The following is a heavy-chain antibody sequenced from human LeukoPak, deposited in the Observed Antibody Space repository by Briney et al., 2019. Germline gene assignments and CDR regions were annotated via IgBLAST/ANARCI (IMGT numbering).Heavy chain of an antibody. CDR2: INPHSGGT. V-gene: IGHV1-2*02. CDR3: ARGGTGYSSGWLRAFDI. CDR1: GYMFTTYY. Sequence: ASVKVSCKTSGYMFTTYYPHWVRQAPGQGLEWMGWINPHSGGTNYAQKFQGRVTITRDTSISPVYMEFSSLRSDDTAVYYCARGGTGYSSGWLRAFDIWGQGTMVTVSS. D-gene: IGHD6-19*01. J-gene: IGHJ3*02.